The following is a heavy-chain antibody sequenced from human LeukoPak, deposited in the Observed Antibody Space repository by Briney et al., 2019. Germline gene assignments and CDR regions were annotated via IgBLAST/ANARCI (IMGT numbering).Heavy chain of an antibody. Sequence: SETLPLTCTVSGGSISSSSSYWGWIRQPPGKGLEWIGSIYYSGSTYYNPSLKSRVTISVDTSKNQFSLKLSSVTAADTAVYYCASPGYSSSWSSFDYWGQGTLVTVSS. V-gene: IGHV4-39*01. J-gene: IGHJ4*02. D-gene: IGHD6-13*01. CDR1: GGSISSSSSY. CDR2: IYYSGST. CDR3: ASPGYSSSWSSFDY.